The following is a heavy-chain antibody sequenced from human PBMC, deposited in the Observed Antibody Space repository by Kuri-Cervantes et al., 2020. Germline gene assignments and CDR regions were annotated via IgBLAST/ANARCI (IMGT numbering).Heavy chain of an antibody. Sequence: SETLSLTCAVYGGPFSGYYWSWIRQPPGKGLEWIGEINHSGSTNYNPSLKSRVTISVDTSKNQFSLKLSSVTAADTAVYYCARGPYYDILTGYYWYYYYYGMDVWGQGTTVTVSS. D-gene: IGHD3-9*01. CDR3: ARGPYYDILTGYYWYYYYYGMDV. V-gene: IGHV4-34*01. J-gene: IGHJ6*02. CDR2: INHSGST. CDR1: GGPFSGYY.